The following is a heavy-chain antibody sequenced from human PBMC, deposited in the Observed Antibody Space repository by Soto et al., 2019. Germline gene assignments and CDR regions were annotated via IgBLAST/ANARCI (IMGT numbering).Heavy chain of an antibody. D-gene: IGHD1-1*01. Sequence: SVKVSCKASGGTFSSYAISWVRQAPGQGLEWMGGIIPIFGTANYAQKFQGRVTITADESTSTAYMELSSLRSEDTAVYYCASIKLRGPTGNAFDIWGQGTMVTVSS. CDR2: IIPIFGTA. V-gene: IGHV1-69*13. J-gene: IGHJ3*02. CDR3: ASIKLRGPTGNAFDI. CDR1: GGTFSSYA.